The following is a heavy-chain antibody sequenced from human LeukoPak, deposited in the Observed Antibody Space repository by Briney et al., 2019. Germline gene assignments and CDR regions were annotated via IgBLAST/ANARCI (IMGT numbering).Heavy chain of an antibody. J-gene: IGHJ5*02. D-gene: IGHD3-10*01. CDR3: GRDGPYNNKYYYGSGSYYKSGWFEP. CDR2: IIWIVGST. V-gene: IGHV3-20*04. CDR1: GFTFEDYG. Sequence: GGSLRLSCAASGFTFEDYGMSWVRQAPGEGLEWVSGIIWIVGSTNYAHTAKGRFTIPRDNATNSLYLQMNSLRAEDTDFYYCGRDGPYNNKYYYGSGSYYKSGWFEPCGQGALVTVSS.